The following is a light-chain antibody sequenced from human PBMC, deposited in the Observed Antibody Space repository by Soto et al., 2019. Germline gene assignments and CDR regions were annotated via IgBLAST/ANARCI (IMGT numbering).Light chain of an antibody. J-gene: IGLJ2*01. CDR1: SSNIGRNT. CDR2: SNN. V-gene: IGLV1-44*01. Sequence: QSELTQPPSASGTPGQRVTISCSGSSSNIGRNTVSWFQQLPGTAPKLLIYSNNQRPSGVPDRFSGSKSGTSASLAISGLQSEDEEDYYCAAWDDSLNGVVFGGGTKLTVL. CDR3: AAWDDSLNGVV.